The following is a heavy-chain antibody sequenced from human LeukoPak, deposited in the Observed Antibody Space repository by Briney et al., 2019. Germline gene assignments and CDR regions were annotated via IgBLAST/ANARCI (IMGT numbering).Heavy chain of an antibody. Sequence: ASETLSLTCTVSGGSISSGGYYWSWIRQHPGKGLEWIGYIYYSGSTYYNPSLKSRVTISVDTSKNQFSLKLSSVTAADTAVYYCARRLGGSGSYYYWGQGTLVTVSS. J-gene: IGHJ4*02. CDR2: IYYSGST. D-gene: IGHD3-10*01. V-gene: IGHV4-31*03. CDR3: ARRLGGSGSYYY. CDR1: GGSISSGGYY.